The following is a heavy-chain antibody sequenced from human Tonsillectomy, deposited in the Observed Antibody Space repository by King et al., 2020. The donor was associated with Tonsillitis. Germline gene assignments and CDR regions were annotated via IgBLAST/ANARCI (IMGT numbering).Heavy chain of an antibody. V-gene: IGHV4-34*01. D-gene: IGHD3-3*01. Sequence: VQLQQWGAGLLKPSETLSLTCAVYGGSFTDYYWSWIRQPPGKGLEWIWEINHSGSTNYSPSLKSILTISVDTSKNQFSLKVTSVTAADTAMYYCARGKYDFWSGYPDYFDYWGQGTLVAVSS. CDR2: INHSGST. J-gene: IGHJ4*02. CDR3: ARGKYDFWSGYPDYFDY. CDR1: GGSFTDYY.